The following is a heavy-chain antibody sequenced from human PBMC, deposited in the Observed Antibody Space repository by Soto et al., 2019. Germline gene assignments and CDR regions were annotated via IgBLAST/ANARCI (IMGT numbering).Heavy chain of an antibody. V-gene: IGHV3-7*01. Sequence: EVQLVESGGGLVQPGGSLRLSCAASGFTFSTYWMSWVRQAPGKGLEWVANIKQDGSEKYYVDYVKGRLTISRDNAKNSLYLQMNSLRAEDTAVYYCARDWSYYGYYGYYYYYMDVWGKGTTVTGSS. CDR2: IKQDGSEK. D-gene: IGHD4-17*01. CDR3: ARDWSYYGYYGYYYYYMDV. CDR1: GFTFSTYW. J-gene: IGHJ6*03.